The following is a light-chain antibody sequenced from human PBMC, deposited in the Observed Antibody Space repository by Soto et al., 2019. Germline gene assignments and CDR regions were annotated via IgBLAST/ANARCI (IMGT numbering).Light chain of an antibody. V-gene: IGLV2-14*03. CDR1: NSDIGGYDY. J-gene: IGLJ2*01. CDR3: SSYVVTSDQVI. Sequence: QSTLTQPASVSGSPGQSVSISCTGTNSDIGGYDYVSWYQQHPGKAPKLMISGVSNRPSGVSSRFSGSKSGNTASLTISGLQPEDEAYDYCSSYVVTSDQVIFGGGTKLTVL. CDR2: GVS.